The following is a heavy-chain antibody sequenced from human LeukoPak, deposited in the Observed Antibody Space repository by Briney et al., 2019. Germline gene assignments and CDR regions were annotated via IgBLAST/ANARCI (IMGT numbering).Heavy chain of an antibody. CDR2: IKQDGSEK. CDR1: EFTFISYW. V-gene: IGHV3-7*01. Sequence: GGSLRLSCAASEFTFISYWMSWVRQAPGKGLEWVANIKQDGSEKYYVDSVKGRFTISRDNAKNSLYLQMNSLRAEDTAVYYCARAGRKSRGVDIVRKKETGYYYYMDVWGKGTTVTISS. J-gene: IGHJ6*03. D-gene: IGHD2-15*01. CDR3: ARAGRKSRGVDIVRKKETGYYYYMDV.